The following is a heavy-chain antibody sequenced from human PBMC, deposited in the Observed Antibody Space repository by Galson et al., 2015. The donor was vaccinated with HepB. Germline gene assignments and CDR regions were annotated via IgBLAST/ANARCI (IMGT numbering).Heavy chain of an antibody. CDR1: SNLFTTYA. V-gene: IGHV1-18*01. CDR3: ARGGMATIGGPTFDY. J-gene: IGHJ4*02. CDR2: ISGYNGNT. D-gene: IGHD5-24*01. Sequence: SVKVSCKASSNLFTTYAINRLRQAPGQGLEWMGWISGYNGNTNYARKFQDRVTMTIDTSTSTAYMALRSLRSDDTAVYFCARGGMATIGGPTFDYWGLGTLVTVSS.